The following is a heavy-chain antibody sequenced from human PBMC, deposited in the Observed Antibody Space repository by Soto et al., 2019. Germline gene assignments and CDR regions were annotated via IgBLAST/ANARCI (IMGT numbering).Heavy chain of an antibody. V-gene: IGHV3-43*01. CDR3: AKAVVDRPYYYHGMDV. D-gene: IGHD5-12*01. J-gene: IGHJ6*02. CDR1: GFTFDDYT. Sequence: GGSLRLSCAASGFTFDDYTMHWVRQAPGKGLEWVSLISWDGGSTYYADSVKGRFTISRDNSKNSLYLQMNSLRTEDTALYYCAKAVVDRPYYYHGMDVWGQGTTVTVSS. CDR2: ISWDGGST.